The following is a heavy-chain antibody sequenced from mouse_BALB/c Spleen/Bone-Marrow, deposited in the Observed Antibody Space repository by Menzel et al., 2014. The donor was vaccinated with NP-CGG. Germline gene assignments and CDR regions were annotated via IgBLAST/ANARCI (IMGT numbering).Heavy chain of an antibody. Sequence: VHVRQSGVELVKPGASVKLSCTASGFNIKDTYMHWVKQRPEQGLERIGRIDPANGNTKYDPKFQGKATITADTSSNTAYLQLSSLTSEDTAVYYCARYYSGSSLFDYWGQGTTLTVSS. CDR3: ARYYSGSSLFDY. V-gene: IGHV14-3*02. D-gene: IGHD1-1*01. J-gene: IGHJ2*01. CDR1: GFNIKDTY. CDR2: IDPANGNT.